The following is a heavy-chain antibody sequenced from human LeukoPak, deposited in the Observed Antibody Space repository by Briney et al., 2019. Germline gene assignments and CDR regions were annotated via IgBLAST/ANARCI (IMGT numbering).Heavy chain of an antibody. D-gene: IGHD5-24*01. Sequence: PSETLSLTCTVSGGSISSYYWSWIRQPPGKGLEWIGSIYHSGSTNYNPSLRSRVTISVDTSKNQFSLKLRSVTAADTAVYYCARENGYKYDYWGQGTLVTVSS. V-gene: IGHV4-59*01. CDR2: IYHSGST. J-gene: IGHJ4*02. CDR3: ARENGYKYDY. CDR1: GGSISSYY.